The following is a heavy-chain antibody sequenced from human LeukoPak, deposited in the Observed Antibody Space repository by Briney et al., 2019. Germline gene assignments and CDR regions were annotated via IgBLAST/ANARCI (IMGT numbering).Heavy chain of an antibody. Sequence: SETLSLTCTVSGDSISSYYWSWIRQPPGKGLEWIGRIYTSGSTNYNPSLKSRVTISVDTSKNQFSLKLSSVTAADTAVYYCARSPYLRTYGYGPWELPVSYFDYWGQGTLVTVSS. CDR1: GDSISSYY. D-gene: IGHD1-26*01. J-gene: IGHJ4*02. V-gene: IGHV4-4*08. CDR3: ARSPYLRTYGYGPWELPVSYFDY. CDR2: IYTSGST.